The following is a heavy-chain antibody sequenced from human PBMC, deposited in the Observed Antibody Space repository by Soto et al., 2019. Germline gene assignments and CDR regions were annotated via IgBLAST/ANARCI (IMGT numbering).Heavy chain of an antibody. CDR2: TYFRSRWYS. J-gene: IGHJ3*02. D-gene: IGHD3-10*01. V-gene: IGHV6-1*01. Sequence: QVQLQQSGPGLVRPSQTLSLTCAISGDSVSSSRAAWGWIRQSPSRGPEWLGRTYFRSRWYSDYSDCVTSRIPSKQDIYTNQSSRLLNAATNGVRAVYSGARKDSAGKNDAFDMWGQGTMVTLSS. CDR3: ARKDSAGKNDAFDM. CDR1: GDSVSSSRAA.